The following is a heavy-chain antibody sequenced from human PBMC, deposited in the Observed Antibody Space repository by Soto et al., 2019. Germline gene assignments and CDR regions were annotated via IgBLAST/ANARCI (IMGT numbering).Heavy chain of an antibody. CDR2: INPSGGSK. D-gene: IGHD3-3*01. V-gene: IGHV1-46*01. J-gene: IGHJ4*02. CDR1: GYTFTSYY. Sequence: QVQMVQSGAEVKKPGASVKVSCKASGYTFTSYYMHWVRQAPGQGLEWMGIINPSGGSKTYAQKFQGRVTMTRDTSTSTVYMGLSSLRFEDPAVYYCARDGDFWRWDYWGQGTQVTVSS. CDR3: ARDGDFWRWDY.